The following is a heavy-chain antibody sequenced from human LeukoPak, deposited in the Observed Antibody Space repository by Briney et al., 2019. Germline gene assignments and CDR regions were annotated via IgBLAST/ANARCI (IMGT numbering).Heavy chain of an antibody. CDR2: ISYDGSNK. CDR3: ARPHIVGATDFQH. Sequence: GGSLRLSCAASGFTFSSYAMHWVRQAPGKGLEWVAVISYDGSNKYYADSVKGRFTISRDNAKNSLYLQMNSLRAEDTAVYYCARPHIVGATDFQHWGQGTLVTVSS. J-gene: IGHJ1*01. V-gene: IGHV3-30*04. CDR1: GFTFSSYA. D-gene: IGHD1-26*01.